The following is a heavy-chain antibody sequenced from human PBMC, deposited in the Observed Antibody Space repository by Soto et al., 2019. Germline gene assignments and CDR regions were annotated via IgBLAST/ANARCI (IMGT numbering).Heavy chain of an antibody. CDR3: ARSVSSSWEAFDI. D-gene: IGHD6-13*01. J-gene: IGHJ3*02. CDR1: GYTFTGYY. Sequence: ASVKVSCKASGYTFTGYYMHWVRQAPGQGLEWMGWINPNSGGTNYAQKFQGWVTMTRDTSISTAYMELSRLRSDDTAVYYCARSVSSSWEAFDIWGQGTMVTVSS. CDR2: INPNSGGT. V-gene: IGHV1-2*04.